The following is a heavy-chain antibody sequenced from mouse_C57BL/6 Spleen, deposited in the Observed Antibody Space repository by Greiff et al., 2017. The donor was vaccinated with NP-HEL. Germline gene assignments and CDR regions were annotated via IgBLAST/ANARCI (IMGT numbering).Heavy chain of an antibody. CDR2: IYPGDGAT. CDR3: AAQATGYLDY. J-gene: IGHJ2*01. D-gene: IGHD3-2*02. V-gene: IGHV1-80*01. CDR1: GYAFSSYW. Sequence: VQLQQSGAELVKPGASVKISCKASGYAFSSYWMNWVKQRPGKGLEWIGQIYPGDGATNYNGKFKGKATLTADNSSSTAYMQLSSLTSEDSAVYFCAAQATGYLDYWGQGTTLTVSS.